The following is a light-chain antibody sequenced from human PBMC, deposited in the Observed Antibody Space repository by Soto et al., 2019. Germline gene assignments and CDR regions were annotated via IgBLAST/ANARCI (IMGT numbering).Light chain of an antibody. V-gene: IGLV2-14*01. Sequence: QSALTQPASVSGSPGQSITISCTGTSSDVGGYNFASWYQQHPGKAPKLMIYEVNNRPSGVSNRFSGSKSDNTASLTISGLQAEDEADYYCSSYTRSSTVEFGGGTKVTVL. CDR2: EVN. CDR3: SSYTRSSTVE. CDR1: SSDVGGYNF. J-gene: IGLJ2*01.